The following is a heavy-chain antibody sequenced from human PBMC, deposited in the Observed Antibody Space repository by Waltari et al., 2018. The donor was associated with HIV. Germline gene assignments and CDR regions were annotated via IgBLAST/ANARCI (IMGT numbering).Heavy chain of an antibody. CDR2: INPNSGGT. V-gene: IGHV1-2*02. CDR3: ARFKPATAIPFDY. D-gene: IGHD2-21*02. J-gene: IGHJ4*02. CDR1: GYTFTGYY. Sequence: QVQLVQSGAEVKKPGASVKVSCQASGYTFTGYYMPWVRQAPGQGLEWMGWINPNSGGTNYAQKFQGRVTMTRDTSISTAYMELSRLRSDDTAVYYCARFKPATAIPFDYWGQGTLVTVSS.